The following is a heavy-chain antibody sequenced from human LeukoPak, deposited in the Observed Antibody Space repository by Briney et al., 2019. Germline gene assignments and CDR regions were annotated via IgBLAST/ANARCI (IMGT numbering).Heavy chain of an antibody. CDR3: ARLNDSSGYPYYFDY. CDR2: IYYSGST. D-gene: IGHD3-22*01. Sequence: KTSETLSLTCTVSGGSISSSSYYWGWVRQPPGKGLEWIGSIYYSGSTYYNPSLKSRVTISVDTSKNQFSLKLSSVTAADTAVYYCARLNDSSGYPYYFDYWGQGTLVTVSS. J-gene: IGHJ4*02. CDR1: GGSISSSSYY. V-gene: IGHV4-39*01.